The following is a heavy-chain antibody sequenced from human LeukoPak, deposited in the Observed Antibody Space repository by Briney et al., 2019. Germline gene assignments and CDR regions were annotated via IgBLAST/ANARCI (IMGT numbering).Heavy chain of an antibody. D-gene: IGHD2-2*01. V-gene: IGHV4-34*01. CDR2: INHSGST. CDR1: GGXFSGYY. J-gene: IGHJ4*02. Sequence: SETLSLTCAVYGGXFSGYYWSWIRQPPGKGLEWIGEINHSGSTNYNPSLKSRVTISVDTSKNQFSLKLSSVTAADTAVYYCARGRYCSSTSCYMLDYWGQGTLVTVSS. CDR3: ARGRYCSSTSCYMLDY.